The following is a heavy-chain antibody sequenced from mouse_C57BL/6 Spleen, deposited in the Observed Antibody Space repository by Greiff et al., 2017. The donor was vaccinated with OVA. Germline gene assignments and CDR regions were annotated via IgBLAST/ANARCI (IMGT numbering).Heavy chain of an antibody. CDR1: GFTFSDYY. CDR3: ARERGYSNYWYFDV. Sequence: EVKLMESEGGLVQPGSSMKLSCTASGFTFSDYYMAWVRQVPEKGLEWVANINYDGSSTYYLDSLKSRFIISRDNAKNILYLQMGRLKSEDTATYYCARERGYSNYWYFDVWGTGTTVTVSS. V-gene: IGHV5-16*01. D-gene: IGHD2-5*01. CDR2: INYDGSST. J-gene: IGHJ1*03.